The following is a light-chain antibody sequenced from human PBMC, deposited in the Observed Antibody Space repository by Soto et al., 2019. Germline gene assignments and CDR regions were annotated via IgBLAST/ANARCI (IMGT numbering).Light chain of an antibody. CDR3: QQYNNWPPLT. J-gene: IGKJ4*01. Sequence: EIVMTQSPATLSVFPGERATLSCRASQSVSSNLAWYQQKPGQAPRLLIYGASTRATGIPARFSGSGSGTEFTITISSLQSEDFAVYYCQQYNNWPPLTFGGGTKVEIK. CDR1: QSVSSN. CDR2: GAS. V-gene: IGKV3-15*01.